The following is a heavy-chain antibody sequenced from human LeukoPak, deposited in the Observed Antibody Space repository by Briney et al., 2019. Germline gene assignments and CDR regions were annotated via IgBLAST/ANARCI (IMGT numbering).Heavy chain of an antibody. CDR2: IHYDGSNK. J-gene: IGHJ3*02. Sequence: GGSLRLSCAASGFTVSSNYMNWVRQAPGKGLEWVAFIHYDGSNKYYANSVKGRSTISRDNSKNTLYLQMNSLRAEDTAVYYCAKSAGFLEDAFDIWGQGTMVTVSS. V-gene: IGHV3-30*02. CDR3: AKSAGFLEDAFDI. CDR1: GFTVSSNY. D-gene: IGHD3-3*01.